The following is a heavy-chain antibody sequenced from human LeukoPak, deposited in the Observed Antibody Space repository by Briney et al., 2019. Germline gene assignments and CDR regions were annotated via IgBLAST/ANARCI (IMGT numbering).Heavy chain of an antibody. D-gene: IGHD3-16*01. CDR3: ARQITFGGVEFDP. J-gene: IGHJ5*02. V-gene: IGHV5-51*01. CDR2: IYPGDSDA. Sequence: GESLKISCKGSGYSFTTYWIGWVRQMPGKGLEWMGIIYPGDSDARFGPSFQGQVTISVDKSINTAYLQWSSLKASDTAMYYCARQITFGGVEFDPWGQGTLVTVSS. CDR1: GYSFTTYW.